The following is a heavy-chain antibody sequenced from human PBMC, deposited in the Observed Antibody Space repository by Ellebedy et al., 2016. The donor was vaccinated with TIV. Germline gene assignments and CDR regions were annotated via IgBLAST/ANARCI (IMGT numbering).Heavy chain of an antibody. CDR1: GYTFTGYY. Sequence: AASVKVSCKASGYTFTGYYIHWARQAPGQGLEWMGIINPGANSTNYAQKFQDRVIMTWDTSTSTVYLELSSLRSEDTAIYYCARHRDTALSFWGQGTLVTVSS. J-gene: IGHJ4*02. CDR2: INPGANST. CDR3: ARHRDTALSF. D-gene: IGHD5-18*01. V-gene: IGHV1-46*01.